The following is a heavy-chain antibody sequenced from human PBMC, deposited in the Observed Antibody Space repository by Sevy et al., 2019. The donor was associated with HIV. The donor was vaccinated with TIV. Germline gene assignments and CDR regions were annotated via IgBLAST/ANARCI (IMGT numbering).Heavy chain of an antibody. Sequence: GGSLRLSCAASGFTFSSYEMNWVRQAPGKGLEWVSYISTSSGYIYYADSVKGRFTISRDNAKNSLYLQMNSLRAEDTAVYYCARDKTILEGRYGMDVWGQGTTVTVSS. V-gene: IGHV3-21*05. CDR3: ARDKTILEGRYGMDV. D-gene: IGHD3-3*01. CDR2: ISTSSGYI. CDR1: GFTFSSYE. J-gene: IGHJ6*02.